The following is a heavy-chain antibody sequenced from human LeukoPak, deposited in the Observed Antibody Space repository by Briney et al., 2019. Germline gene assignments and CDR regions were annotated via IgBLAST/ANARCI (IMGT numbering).Heavy chain of an antibody. D-gene: IGHD4-23*01. CDR3: TREQDREASATVVGDY. J-gene: IGHJ4*02. Sequence: GGSLRLSCAASGFTVSSNYMSWVRQAPGKGLEWVSFIYSGGSTYYADSVKGRFTISRDNSKNTLYLQMNSLRAEDTAVYYCTREQDREASATVVGDYWGQGTLVTVSS. V-gene: IGHV3-66*01. CDR1: GFTVSSNY. CDR2: IYSGGST.